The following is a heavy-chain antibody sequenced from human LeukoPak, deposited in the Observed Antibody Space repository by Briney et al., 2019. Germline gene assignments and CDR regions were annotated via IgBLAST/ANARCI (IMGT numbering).Heavy chain of an antibody. V-gene: IGHV3-23*01. J-gene: IGHJ6*04. CDR1: AFTFSSYA. Sequence: GGSLRLSCAASAFTFSSYAMSWVRHAQGKGLEWVSAISGSGGSTYYADSVKGRFTISRDNSKNTLYLQMNSLRAEDTAVYYCAKDSSGWYTHGMDVWGKGTTVTVSS. CDR2: ISGSGGST. CDR3: AKDSSGWYTHGMDV. D-gene: IGHD6-19*01.